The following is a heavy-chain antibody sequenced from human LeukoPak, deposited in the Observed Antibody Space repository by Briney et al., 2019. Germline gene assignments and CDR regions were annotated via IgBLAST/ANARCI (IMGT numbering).Heavy chain of an antibody. CDR1: GYTFIDNY. V-gene: IGHV1-2*02. Sequence: ASVKVSCKASGYTFIDNYIHWVRQAPGQGLEWMGWINPHNGGTKYALKFQGRVTMTSDRSTTTVYMEVTRLRSDDTAVFYCAREAASSGTSFGYMDVWGKGTTVTVSS. CDR3: AREAASSGTSFGYMDV. D-gene: IGHD2-15*01. J-gene: IGHJ6*03. CDR2: INPHNGGT.